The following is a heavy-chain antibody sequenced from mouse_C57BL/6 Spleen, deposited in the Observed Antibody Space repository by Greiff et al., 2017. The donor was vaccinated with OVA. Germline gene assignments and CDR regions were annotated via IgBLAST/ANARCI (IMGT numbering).Heavy chain of an antibody. CDR2: ISDGGSYT. J-gene: IGHJ2*01. CDR1: GFTFSSYA. D-gene: IGHD2-3*01. CDR3: ARYYDGYLDY. V-gene: IGHV5-4*01. Sequence: EVQGVESGGGLVKPGGSLKLSCAASGFTFSSYAMSWVRQTPEKRLEWVATISDGGSYTYYPDNVKGRFTISRDNAKNNLYLQMSHLKSEDTAMYYCARYYDGYLDYWGQGTTLTVSS.